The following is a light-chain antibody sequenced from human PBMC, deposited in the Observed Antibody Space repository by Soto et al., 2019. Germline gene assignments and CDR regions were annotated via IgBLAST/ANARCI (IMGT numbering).Light chain of an antibody. Sequence: SSELTQPPSVSVSLGQMARITCSGEALPKKYAYWYQQKPGQFPVLVIYKDSERPSGIPERFSGSSSGTIVTLTISGVQAEDEADYYCLSADSSGTPWVFGGGTKLTVL. CDR3: LSADSSGTPWV. V-gene: IGLV3-16*01. CDR2: KDS. CDR1: ALPKKY. J-gene: IGLJ3*02.